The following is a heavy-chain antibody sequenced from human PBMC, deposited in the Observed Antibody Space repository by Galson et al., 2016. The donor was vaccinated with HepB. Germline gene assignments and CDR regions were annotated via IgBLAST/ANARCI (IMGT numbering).Heavy chain of an antibody. CDR2: IRRKDYGGTT. Sequence: SLRLSCAASGFTFGDYAMSWVRQAPGEGLEWVGLIRRKDYGGTTEYAASVKGRFTISRDDSKNIAYLQGNSLKTEDTAVYYCSRSITGTTHSPDKYYFDFWGQGTLVTVSS. D-gene: IGHD1-7*01. V-gene: IGHV3-49*04. CDR1: GFTFGDYA. J-gene: IGHJ4*02. CDR3: SRSITGTTHSPDKYYFDF.